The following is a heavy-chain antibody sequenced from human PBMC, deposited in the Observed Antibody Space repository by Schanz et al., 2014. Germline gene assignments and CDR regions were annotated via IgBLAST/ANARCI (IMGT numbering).Heavy chain of an antibody. D-gene: IGHD6-13*01. Sequence: QVQLQQWGAGLLKPSETLSLTCAVYGGSFSDYYWSWIRQPPGKGLEWIGEINHSGSTNYNPSLKSQFTISLDTSKNQFSLKLSSVTAADTAVYYCARARSWPDYWGQGTLVTVSS. J-gene: IGHJ4*02. CDR2: INHSGST. CDR3: ARARSWPDY. CDR1: GGSFSDYY. V-gene: IGHV4-34*01.